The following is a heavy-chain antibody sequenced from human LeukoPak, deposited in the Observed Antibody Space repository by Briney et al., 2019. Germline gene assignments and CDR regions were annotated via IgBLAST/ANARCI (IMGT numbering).Heavy chain of an antibody. CDR1: GFSFSSYW. CDR2: IKEDGSDK. D-gene: IGHD3-22*01. CDR3: ARDVRKTMSYYYHSSGYSDF. J-gene: IGHJ4*02. V-gene: IGHV3-7*01. Sequence: GGSLRLSCAASGFSFSSYWMSWVRQAPGKGLEWVANIKEDGSDKNYVDTVKGRFTISRDNAKNSLYLQMNSLRAEDTAVYYCARDVRKTMSYYYHSSGYSDFWGQGTLVTVSS.